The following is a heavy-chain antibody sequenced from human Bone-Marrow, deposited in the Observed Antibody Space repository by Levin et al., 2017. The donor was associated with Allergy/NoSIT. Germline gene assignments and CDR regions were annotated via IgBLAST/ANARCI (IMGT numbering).Heavy chain of an antibody. CDR1: GFTFGDYA. CDR3: SSDYRDAFDI. J-gene: IGHJ3*02. Sequence: GESLKISCTASGFTFGDYAMSWFRQAPGKGLEWVGFIRSKAYGGTTEYAASVKGRFTISRDDSKSIAYLQMNSLKTEDTAVYYCSSDYRDAFDIWGQGTMVTVSS. CDR2: IRSKAYGGTT. V-gene: IGHV3-49*03. D-gene: IGHD4-11*01.